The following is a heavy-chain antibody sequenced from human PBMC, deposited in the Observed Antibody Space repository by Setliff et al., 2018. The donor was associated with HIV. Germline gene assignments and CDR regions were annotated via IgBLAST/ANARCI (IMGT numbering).Heavy chain of an antibody. V-gene: IGHV4-34*01. CDR2: INHSGST. J-gene: IGHJ6*02. CDR3: ARTVLLRYFDWLSFYYYGMDV. CDR1: GGSFSGYY. Sequence: SETLSLTCAVYGGSFSGYYWSWIRQPPGKGLEWIGEINHSGSTNYNPSLKSRVTISVDTSKNQFSLELSSVTAADTAVYYCARTVLLRYFDWLSFYYYGMDVWGQGTTVTVSS. D-gene: IGHD3-9*01.